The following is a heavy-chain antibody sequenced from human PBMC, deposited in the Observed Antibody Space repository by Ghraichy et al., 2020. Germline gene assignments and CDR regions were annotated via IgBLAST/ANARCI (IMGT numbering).Heavy chain of an antibody. D-gene: IGHD3-3*01. CDR3: ARSWSGYNNWFDP. J-gene: IGHJ5*02. Sequence: ASVNVSCKASGYTFTGYYMHWVRQAPGQGLEWMGRINPNSGGTNYAQKFQGRVTMTRDTSISTAYMELSRLRSDDTAVYYCARSWSGYNNWFDPWGQGTLVTVSS. CDR1: GYTFTGYY. CDR2: INPNSGGT. V-gene: IGHV1-2*06.